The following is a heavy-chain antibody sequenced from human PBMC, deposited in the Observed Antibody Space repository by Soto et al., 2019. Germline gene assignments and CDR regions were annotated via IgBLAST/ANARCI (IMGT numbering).Heavy chain of an antibody. V-gene: IGHV1-2*02. J-gene: IGHJ6*02. CDR3: GGAKNMIRGARETYYALDI. D-gene: IGHD3-10*01. Sequence: QVQLVQSGAEVKKPGASLKVSCKASGYTFSGYYMHWVRQAPGQGLEWMGWINPNSGATSYAQKFQGRVTMTRATSISTAYMELSRLRSDDTAVYFCGGAKNMIRGARETYYALDIWGQGTTVTVSS. CDR1: GYTFSGYY. CDR2: INPNSGAT.